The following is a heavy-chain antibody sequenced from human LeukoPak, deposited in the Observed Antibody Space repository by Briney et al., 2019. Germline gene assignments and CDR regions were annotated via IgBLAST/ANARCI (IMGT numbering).Heavy chain of an antibody. Sequence: PSETLSLTCTVSGGSISSSSYYWGWIRQPPGKGLEWIGSIYYSGNTYYNPSLKSRVTISIDTSKNQFSLKLSSVTAADTAVYYCARDENSSSWYPNDAFDIWGQGTMVTVSS. J-gene: IGHJ3*02. D-gene: IGHD6-13*01. V-gene: IGHV4-39*07. CDR2: IYYSGNT. CDR3: ARDENSSSWYPNDAFDI. CDR1: GGSISSSSYY.